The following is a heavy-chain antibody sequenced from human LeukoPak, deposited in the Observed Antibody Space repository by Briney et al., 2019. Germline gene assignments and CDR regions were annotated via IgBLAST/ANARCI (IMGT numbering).Heavy chain of an antibody. D-gene: IGHD3-10*01. CDR3: AGARGSGIDY. CDR1: GGSISSGGYY. Sequence: SETLSLTCTVSGGSISSGGYYWSWIRQHPGKGLEWIGYIYYSGSTYYNPSLKSRVTISVDTSKNQFSLKLSSVTAADTAVYYCAGARGSGIDYWGQGTLVTVSS. V-gene: IGHV4-31*03. CDR2: IYYSGST. J-gene: IGHJ4*02.